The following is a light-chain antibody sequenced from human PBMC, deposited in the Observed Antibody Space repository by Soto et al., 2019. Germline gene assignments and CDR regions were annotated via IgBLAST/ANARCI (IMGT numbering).Light chain of an antibody. CDR2: GAS. J-gene: IGKJ4*01. Sequence: EIVMTQSPVTLSVSPGERATLSCRTSQSLRSTFVAWYQVKPDQAPRLLIYGASARATGIPDRFSGSGSGTDFTLTISRVEPEDFAVYYCQQYGTSSEATFGGGTKVEIK. V-gene: IGKV3-20*01. CDR1: QSLRSTF. CDR3: QQYGTSSEAT.